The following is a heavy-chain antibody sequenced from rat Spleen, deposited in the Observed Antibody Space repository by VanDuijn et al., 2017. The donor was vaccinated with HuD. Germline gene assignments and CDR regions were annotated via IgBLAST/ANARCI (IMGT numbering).Heavy chain of an antibody. CDR2: IIYDGSRT. V-gene: IGHV5S10*01. CDR3: ANRGGDGNWFAY. J-gene: IGHJ3*01. D-gene: IGHD1-1*01. Sequence: EVQLVESGGGLVQPGRSMKLSCVVSGFTFSNYYMAWVRQAPKKGLEWVATIIYDGSRTYYRDSVKGRFTISRDNAKSTLYLQMVSLRSEDTATYYCANRGGDGNWFAYGGQGTQVTVSS. CDR1: GFTFSNYY.